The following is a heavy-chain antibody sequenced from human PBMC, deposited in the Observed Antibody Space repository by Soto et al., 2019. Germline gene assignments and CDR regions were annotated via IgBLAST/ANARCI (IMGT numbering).Heavy chain of an antibody. D-gene: IGHD2-15*01. V-gene: IGHV3-23*01. J-gene: IGHJ3*02. CDR3: AKCSGGSCYSPSHI. CDR1: GFTFSSFP. CDR2: VSGSGGQI. Sequence: GGSLRLSCAASGFTFSSFPMSWVRQAPGKGLEWVSTVSGSGGQINYADSVKGRFTISRDNSKNTLFLQMNSLRAEDTAVYYCAKCSGGSCYSPSHIWGRGTMVTVSS.